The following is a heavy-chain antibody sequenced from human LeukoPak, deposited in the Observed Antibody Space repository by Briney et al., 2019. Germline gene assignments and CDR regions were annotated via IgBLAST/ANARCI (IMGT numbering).Heavy chain of an antibody. CDR3: ARGRIFGVVPLLY. CDR2: INHSGST. Sequence: SETLSLTCAVYGGSFSGYYWSWIRQPPGKGLEWIGEINHSGSTNYNPSLKSRVTISVDPSKNQFSLKLSSVTAADTAVYYCARGRIFGVVPLLYWGQGTLVTVSS. V-gene: IGHV4-34*01. CDR1: GGSFSGYY. J-gene: IGHJ4*02. D-gene: IGHD3-3*01.